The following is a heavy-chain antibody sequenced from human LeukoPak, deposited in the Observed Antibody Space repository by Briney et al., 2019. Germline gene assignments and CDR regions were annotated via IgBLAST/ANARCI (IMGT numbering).Heavy chain of an antibody. V-gene: IGHV3-30*02. Sequence: GGSLRLSCAASGFTFSSYGMHWVRQAPGKGLEWVAFTRYDGSNKYYADSVKGRFIISRDNSKNTLYLQMRSLRAEDTAVYYCAKDAYKDNSYFYYYMDVWGKGTTVSISS. CDR1: GFTFSSYG. CDR3: AKDAYKDNSYFYYYMDV. J-gene: IGHJ6*03. CDR2: TRYDGSNK. D-gene: IGHD3-10*01.